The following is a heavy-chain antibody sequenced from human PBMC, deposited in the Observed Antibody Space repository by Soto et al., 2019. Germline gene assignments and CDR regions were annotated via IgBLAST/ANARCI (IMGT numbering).Heavy chain of an antibody. CDR1: GFTLSSYS. D-gene: IGHD3-16*02. V-gene: IGHV3-30-3*01. CDR3: ASLSDIPY. CDR2: ISYDGSNK. Sequence: TLRLSCAAAGFTLSSYSMHWVRQAPGKGLEWVADISYDGSNKYYADSVKGRFTISRDNPKKTLYLQMNSLRAGDTAVYYSASLSDIPYWGRGTLVTVSS. J-gene: IGHJ4*02.